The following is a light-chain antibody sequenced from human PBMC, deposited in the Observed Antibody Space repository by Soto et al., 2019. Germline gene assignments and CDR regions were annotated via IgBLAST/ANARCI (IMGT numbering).Light chain of an antibody. CDR3: QQYGSASPTT. Sequence: EIVLTQSPGTLSLSPGERATLSCRASQSVSSSYLAWYQQKPGQAPRLLIYGASSRATGIPYRFSGSGSGTDFTLTHSRLEPEDFAVYYCQQYGSASPTTFGQGTKVEIK. J-gene: IGKJ1*01. V-gene: IGKV3-20*01. CDR2: GAS. CDR1: QSVSSSY.